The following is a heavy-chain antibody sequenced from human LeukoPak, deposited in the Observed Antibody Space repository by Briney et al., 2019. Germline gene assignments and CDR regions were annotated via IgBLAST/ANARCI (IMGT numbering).Heavy chain of an antibody. J-gene: IGHJ4*02. CDR2: TKQDGSEK. V-gene: IGHV3-7*03. D-gene: IGHD6-19*01. CDR1: GFTFSSYW. Sequence: GGSLRLSCAASGFTFSSYWMSWVRQAPGKGLEWVANTKQDGSEKYYVDSVKGRFTISRDNAKNSLYLQMNSLRAEDTALYYSAKDSHSSGWYYFDYWGQGTLVTVSS. CDR3: AKDSHSSGWYYFDY.